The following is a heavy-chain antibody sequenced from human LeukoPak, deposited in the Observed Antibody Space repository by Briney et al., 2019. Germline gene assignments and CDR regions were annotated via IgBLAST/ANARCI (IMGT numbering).Heavy chain of an antibody. D-gene: IGHD4-17*01. CDR3: ARDTYGDYPLDY. J-gene: IGHJ4*02. V-gene: IGHV1-2*02. CDR2: INPNSGGT. CDR1: GYTFTGYY. Sequence: ASVKVSCKASGYTFTGYYMHWVRQAPGQGLEWMGWINPNSGGTNYAQKFQGRVTMTRDTSISTAYMELSRLRSDDTAVYYCARDTYGDYPLDYWSQGTLVTVSS.